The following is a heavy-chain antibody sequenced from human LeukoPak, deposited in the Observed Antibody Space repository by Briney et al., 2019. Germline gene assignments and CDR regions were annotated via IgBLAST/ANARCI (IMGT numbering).Heavy chain of an antibody. CDR2: IYYSGST. Sequence: SETLALTCTVCGGSISSYYWSWMRQPPGKGLEGIGYIYYSGSTNYNPSLKSRVTISVETSKNQFSLKLSAVTAADTAVYYCARGEIAQLYGMYVCGHGNTVTVSP. J-gene: IGHJ6*01. V-gene: IGHV4-59*01. CDR3: ARGEIAQLYGMYV. CDR1: GGSISSYY. D-gene: IGHD2-2*01.